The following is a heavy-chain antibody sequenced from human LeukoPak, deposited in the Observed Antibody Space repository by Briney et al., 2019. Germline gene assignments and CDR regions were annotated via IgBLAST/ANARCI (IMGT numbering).Heavy chain of an antibody. J-gene: IGHJ4*02. CDR3: AKGDMVWGY. Sequence: PGRSLRLSCAASGFTFSSYAMHWVRQAPGKGLEWVAVISYDGSNKYYADSVKGRFTISRDNSKNTLYLQMNSLRAEDTAVYYCAKGDMVWGYWGQGTLVTVSS. D-gene: IGHD7-27*01. V-gene: IGHV3-30*04. CDR1: GFTFSSYA. CDR2: ISYDGSNK.